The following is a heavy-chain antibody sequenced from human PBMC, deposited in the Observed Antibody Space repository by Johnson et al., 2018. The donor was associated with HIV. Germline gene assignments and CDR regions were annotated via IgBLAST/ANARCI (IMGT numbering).Heavy chain of an antibody. V-gene: IGHV3-13*01. J-gene: IGHJ3*02. CDR2: IGTAGDT. D-gene: IGHD3-10*01. Sequence: MQLVESGGGLVQPGGSLRLSCAASGFTFSSYDMHWVRQVTGKGLEWVSSIGTAGDTYYAGSVKGRFTISRDNAKNSLYLQMNSLRVEDTAVYYCARPIARGASDIWGQGTMVTVSS. CDR1: GFTFSSYD. CDR3: ARPIARGASDI.